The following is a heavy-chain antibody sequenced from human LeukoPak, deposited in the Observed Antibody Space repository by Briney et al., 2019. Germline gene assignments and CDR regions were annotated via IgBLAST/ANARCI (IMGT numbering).Heavy chain of an antibody. Sequence: GASVKVSCKAAGYTFTGYYMFWVRQAPGQGLEWMGRINPNSGGTNYAQKFQGRVTMTRDTSISTTYMELSRLRSDDTAVYFCARIGGSGYTYGTFDYWGQGTPVTVSS. CDR1: GYTFTGYY. J-gene: IGHJ4*02. D-gene: IGHD5-18*01. CDR2: INPNSGGT. CDR3: ARIGGSGYTYGTFDY. V-gene: IGHV1-2*06.